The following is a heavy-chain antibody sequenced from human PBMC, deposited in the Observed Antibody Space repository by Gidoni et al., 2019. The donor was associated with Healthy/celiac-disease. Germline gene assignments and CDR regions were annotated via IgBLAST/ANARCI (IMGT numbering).Heavy chain of an antibody. V-gene: IGHV4-34*01. CDR1: GGSFRGYY. J-gene: IGHJ4*02. Sequence: QVQLQQWGAGLLKPSETMSPTCAVYGGSFRGYYWSWIRQTPGKGREWIGEINHRGSTNYNPSLKSRVTISVDTAKNHFSLKLSSVTAADTAVYYCARGLVGATLDYLGQGTLVTVSS. CDR2: INHRGST. CDR3: ARGLVGATLDY. D-gene: IGHD1-26*01.